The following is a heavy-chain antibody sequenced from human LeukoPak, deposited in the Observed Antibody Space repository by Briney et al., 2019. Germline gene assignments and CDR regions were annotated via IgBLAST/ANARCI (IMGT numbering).Heavy chain of an antibody. Sequence: TAGGSLRLSCAASGFTFSNAWMSWVRQAPGKGLEWVGRIKSKTDGGTTDYAAPVKGRFTISRDDSKNTLYLQMNSLKTEDTAVYYCTTGAPGAMTGYIDDAFDIWGQGTMVTVSS. CDR2: IKSKTDGGTT. V-gene: IGHV3-15*01. CDR3: TTGAPGAMTGYIDDAFDI. CDR1: GFTFSNAW. D-gene: IGHD3-9*01. J-gene: IGHJ3*02.